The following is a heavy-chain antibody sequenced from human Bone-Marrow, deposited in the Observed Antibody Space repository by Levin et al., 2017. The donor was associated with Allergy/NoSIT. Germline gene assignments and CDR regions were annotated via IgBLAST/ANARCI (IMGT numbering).Heavy chain of an antibody. CDR3: AKGPPAGTQYFQH. Sequence: HAGGSLRLSCAASGFSFSSYAMSWVRQAPGKGLEWVSGISGSGGTTYYADSVKGRFTISRDNSKNTLYLQMNSLRAEDTAVYYCAKGPPAGTQYFQHWGQGTLVTVSS. CDR2: ISGSGGTT. D-gene: IGHD6-19*01. CDR1: GFSFSSYA. V-gene: IGHV3-23*01. J-gene: IGHJ1*01.